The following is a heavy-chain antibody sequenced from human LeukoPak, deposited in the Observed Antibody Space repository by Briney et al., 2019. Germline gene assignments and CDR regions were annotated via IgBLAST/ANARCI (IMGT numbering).Heavy chain of an antibody. Sequence: GGSLRLSCAASGFTFRSYNMIWVRQAPGKGLEWVSYISRGSSTRYYADSVKGRFTISRDNAENSLWLQMNSLRDEDTAVYYCARDPYNGVEATRLFDYWGQGTLVTVSS. D-gene: IGHD2-15*01. J-gene: IGHJ4*02. CDR2: ISRGSSTR. CDR3: ARDPYNGVEATRLFDY. CDR1: GFTFRSYN. V-gene: IGHV3-48*02.